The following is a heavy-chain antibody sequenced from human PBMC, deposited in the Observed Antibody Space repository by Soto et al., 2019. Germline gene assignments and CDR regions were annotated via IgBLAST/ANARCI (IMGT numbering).Heavy chain of an antibody. J-gene: IGHJ4*02. D-gene: IGHD3-16*02. CDR3: ARRPITFVGVIVMEDY. CDR1: GGSISSSSYY. CDR2: IYYSGST. V-gene: IGHV4-39*01. Sequence: SETLSLTCTVSGGSISSSSYYWGWIRQPPGKGLEWIGSIYYSGSTYYNPSLKSRVTISVDTSKNQFSLKLSSVTAADTAVYYCARRPITFVGVIVMEDYWGQGTLVTVSS.